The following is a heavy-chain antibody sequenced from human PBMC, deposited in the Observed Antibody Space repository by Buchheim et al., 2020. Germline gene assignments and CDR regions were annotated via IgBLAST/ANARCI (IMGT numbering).Heavy chain of an antibody. V-gene: IGHV1-46*01. CDR2: INPSGGST. CDR1: GYTFTSYY. Sequence: QVQLVQSGAEVKKPGASVKVSCKASGYTFTSYYIHWVRQAPGQGLEWMGIINPSGGSTSYVQKFQGRVTMTRDTSTSTVYMELSSPRSEDTAVYYCARGGYITLAGGQYFQHWGQGTL. J-gene: IGHJ1*01. CDR3: ARGGYITLAGGQYFQH. D-gene: IGHD6-19*01.